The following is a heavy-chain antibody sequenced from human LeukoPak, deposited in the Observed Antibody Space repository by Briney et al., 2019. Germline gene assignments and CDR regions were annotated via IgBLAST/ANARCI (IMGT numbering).Heavy chain of an antibody. J-gene: IGHJ4*02. CDR2: IIPIFGTA. D-gene: IGHD4-23*01. Sequence: GASVKVSCKASGGTFSSYAISWVRQAPGQGLEWMGGIIPIFGTANYAQKFQGRVTITTDESTSTAYMELSSLRSEDTAVYYCARDLPDYGGNSVLDYWGQETLVTVSS. V-gene: IGHV1-69*05. CDR3: ARDLPDYGGNSVLDY. CDR1: GGTFSSYA.